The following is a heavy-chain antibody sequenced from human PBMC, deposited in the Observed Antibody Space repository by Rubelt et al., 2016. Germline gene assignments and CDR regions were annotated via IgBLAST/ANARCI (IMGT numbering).Heavy chain of an antibody. D-gene: IGHD2-2*01. CDR1: GGTFSSYA. CDR3: ASEYQLLSWFDP. CDR2: IIPILGIA. Sequence: QVQLVQSGAEVKKPGSSVKVSCKASGGTFSSYAISWVRQAPGQGLEWMGRIIPILGIANYEQKFQGRVTITADKSTSTAYMELSSLRSEDTAVYYCASEYQLLSWFDPWGQGTLVTVSS. J-gene: IGHJ5*02. V-gene: IGHV1-69*09.